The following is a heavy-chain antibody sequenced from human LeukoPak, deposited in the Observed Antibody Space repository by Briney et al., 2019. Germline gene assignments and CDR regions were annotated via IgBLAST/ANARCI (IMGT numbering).Heavy chain of an antibody. CDR3: ARGQALYDFWSGYRDNWFDP. V-gene: IGHV1-8*01. Sequence: ASVKVSCKTSGYTFTSYGINWVRQAPGQGLEWMGRISAHNGNANYAQKFQGRVTITRNTSISTAYMELSSLRSEDTAVYYCARGQALYDFWSGYRDNWFDPWGQGTLVTVSS. CDR1: GYTFTSYG. J-gene: IGHJ5*02. D-gene: IGHD3-3*01. CDR2: ISAHNGNA.